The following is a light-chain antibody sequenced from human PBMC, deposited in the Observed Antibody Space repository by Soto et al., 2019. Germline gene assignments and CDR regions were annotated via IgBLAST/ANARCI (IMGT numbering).Light chain of an antibody. CDR1: QSVDSY. CDR2: DAS. J-gene: IGKJ1*01. Sequence: EIVLTQSPATLSLSPGERATLSCRASQSVDSYLAWYQQKVGRAPRLLIYDASNRATGIPARFSGSGSGTDFTLTISRLEPEDFAVYYCQHRSNWPPTFGQGTKVDIK. CDR3: QHRSNWPPT. V-gene: IGKV3-11*01.